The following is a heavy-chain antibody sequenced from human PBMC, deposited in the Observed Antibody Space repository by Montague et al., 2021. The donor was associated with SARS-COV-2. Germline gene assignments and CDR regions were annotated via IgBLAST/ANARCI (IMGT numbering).Heavy chain of an antibody. CDR3: ARFGSGTLEFDL. CDR1: GASISTGICY. CDR2: IRTTGHT. Sequence: TLSLTCTVSGASISTGICYWSWIRQPAGQGLEWIGRIRTTGHTDYNSSLESRVFMSVDTSTNQFSLSLTSVTAADTAVYFCARFGSGTLEFDLWGQGTLVTVSS. D-gene: IGHD1-26*01. J-gene: IGHJ4*02. V-gene: IGHV4-61*02.